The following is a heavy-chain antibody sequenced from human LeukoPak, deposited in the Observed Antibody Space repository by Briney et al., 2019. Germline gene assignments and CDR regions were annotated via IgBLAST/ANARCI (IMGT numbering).Heavy chain of an antibody. D-gene: IGHD4/OR15-4a*01. Sequence: GGSLRLSCAASGFTVSINYMSWVRQAPGKGLEWVSVIYSGGNTYYADSVKGRFTISRDNSKNTVYLQMNSLRAEDTAVYYCARDVLDGPDAFDIWGQGTMVTVSS. J-gene: IGHJ3*02. V-gene: IGHV3-53*01. CDR2: IYSGGNT. CDR3: ARDVLDGPDAFDI. CDR1: GFTVSINY.